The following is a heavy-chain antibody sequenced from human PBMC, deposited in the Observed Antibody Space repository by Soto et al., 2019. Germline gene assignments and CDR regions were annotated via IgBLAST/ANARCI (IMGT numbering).Heavy chain of an antibody. V-gene: IGHV4-30-4*01. CDR3: ARFGSRDGYNYGGVGNNWFDP. Sequence: QVQLQESGPGLVKPSQTLSLTCTVSGGSVSSDDYYWSWFRRPPGKGLEWIGHIHYSGGTYYNPSLKSRVSISVDTSKNQFSLNLRYMTDADTAIYYAARFGSRDGYNYGGVGNNWFDPWGQGTLVTVSS. CDR1: GGSVSSDDYY. CDR2: IHYSGGT. J-gene: IGHJ5*02. D-gene: IGHD5-18*01.